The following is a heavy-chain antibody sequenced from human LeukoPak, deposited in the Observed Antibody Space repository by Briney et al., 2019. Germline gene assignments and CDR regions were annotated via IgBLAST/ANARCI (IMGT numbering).Heavy chain of an antibody. CDR3: ARGDYGDPPGYYYYGMDV. CDR2: INHSGST. V-gene: IGHV4-34*01. D-gene: IGHD4-17*01. Sequence: SETLSLTCAVYGGSFSGYYWSWIRRPPGKGLEWIGEINHSGSTNYNPSLKSRVTISVDTSKNQFSLKLSSVTAADTAVYYCARGDYGDPPGYYYYGMDVWGQGTTVTVSS. CDR1: GGSFSGYY. J-gene: IGHJ6*02.